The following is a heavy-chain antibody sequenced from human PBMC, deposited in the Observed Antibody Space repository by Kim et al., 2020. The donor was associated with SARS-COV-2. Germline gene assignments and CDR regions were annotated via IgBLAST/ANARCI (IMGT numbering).Heavy chain of an antibody. J-gene: IGHJ4*02. D-gene: IGHD3-16*01. CDR3: ANAHSAQFSVGGGAYWAFDY. V-gene: IGHV3-30*02. Sequence: RFTISRDNSKNTLYLQMNSLRAEDTAVYYCANAHSAQFSVGGGAYWAFDYWGQGTLVTVSS.